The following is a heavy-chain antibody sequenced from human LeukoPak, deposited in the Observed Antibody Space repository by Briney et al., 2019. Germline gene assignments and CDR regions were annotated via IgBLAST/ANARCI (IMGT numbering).Heavy chain of an antibody. D-gene: IGHD5-24*01. Sequence: ASVKVSCKASGGTFSSYAISWVRQALGQGLEWMGGIIPIFGTANYAQKFQGRVTITADESTSTAYMELSSLRSEDTAVYYCARHLTYGYTFGYYYYGMDVWGQGTTVTVSS. CDR2: IIPIFGTA. V-gene: IGHV1-69*13. CDR3: ARHLTYGYTFGYYYYGMDV. CDR1: GGTFSSYA. J-gene: IGHJ6*02.